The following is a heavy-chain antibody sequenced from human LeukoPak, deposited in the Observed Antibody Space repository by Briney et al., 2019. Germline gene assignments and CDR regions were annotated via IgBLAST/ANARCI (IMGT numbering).Heavy chain of an antibody. CDR1: GFTFNTYA. V-gene: IGHV3-23*01. CDR2: ISGSGRTI. J-gene: IGHJ3*02. CDR3: AKDRRELDVFDI. Sequence: GGSLRLSCAASGFTFNTYAMSWVRQAPGKGLEWVSGISGSGRTIYYADSVKGRFTISRDNSKNTLFVQMNSLRAEDTAVYYCAKDRRELDVFDIWGQGTMVTVSS.